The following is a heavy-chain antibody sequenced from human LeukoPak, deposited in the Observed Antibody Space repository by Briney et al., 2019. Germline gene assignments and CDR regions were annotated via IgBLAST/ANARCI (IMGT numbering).Heavy chain of an antibody. CDR3: ARCSGVFGSSGY. Sequence: GGSLRLSCVASGFSFSSYSMNWVRQAPGKGLEWVSTISSGTGSYIYYPDSVRGRFTISRDNAKNSLYLQMNSLRAEDTAVYYCARCSGVFGSSGYWGQGTLVTVSS. D-gene: IGHD6-6*01. CDR2: ISSGTGSYI. J-gene: IGHJ4*02. CDR1: GFSFSSYS. V-gene: IGHV3-21*01.